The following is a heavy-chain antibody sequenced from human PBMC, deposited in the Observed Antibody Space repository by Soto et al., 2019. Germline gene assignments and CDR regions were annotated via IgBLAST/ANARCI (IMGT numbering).Heavy chain of an antibody. CDR2: ISGSGGST. Sequence: GGSLRLSCVASGFTVSSYAMSWVRQAPGKGLEWVSAISGSGGSTYYADSVKGRFTISRDNSKNTLYLQMNSLRAEDTAVYYCAKGTIEYSSSGYYYYYMDVWGKGTTVTVSS. J-gene: IGHJ6*03. V-gene: IGHV3-23*01. CDR3: AKGTIEYSSSGYYYYYMDV. D-gene: IGHD6-6*01. CDR1: GFTVSSYA.